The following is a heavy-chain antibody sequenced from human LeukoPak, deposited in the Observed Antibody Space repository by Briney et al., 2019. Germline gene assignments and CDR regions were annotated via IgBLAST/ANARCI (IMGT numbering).Heavy chain of an antibody. J-gene: IGHJ6*02. V-gene: IGHV1-69*13. CDR3: ARDYPVTTGHYYGMDV. Sequence: GASVNVSCKASGGTFSSYAISWVRQAPGQGLEWMGGIIPIFGTANYAQKFQGRVTITADESTSTAYMELSSLRSEDTAVYYCARDYPVTTGHYYGMDVWGQGTTVTVSS. CDR2: IIPIFGTA. CDR1: GGTFSSYA. D-gene: IGHD4-17*01.